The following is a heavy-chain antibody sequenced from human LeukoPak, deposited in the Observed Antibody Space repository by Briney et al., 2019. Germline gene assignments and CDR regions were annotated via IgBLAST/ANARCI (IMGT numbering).Heavy chain of an antibody. J-gene: IGHJ4*02. Sequence: ASVKVSCKVSGYTLTELSMHWVRQAPGKGLEWMGGFDLEDGETIYAQKFQGRVTMTEDTSTDTAYMELSSLRSEDTAVYYCATDPHAVAGTNYWGQGTLVTVSS. V-gene: IGHV1-24*01. D-gene: IGHD6-19*01. CDR1: GYTLTELS. CDR3: ATDPHAVAGTNY. CDR2: FDLEDGET.